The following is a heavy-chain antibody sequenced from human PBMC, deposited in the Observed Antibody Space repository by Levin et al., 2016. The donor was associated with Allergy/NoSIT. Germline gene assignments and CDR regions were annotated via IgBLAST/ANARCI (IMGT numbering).Heavy chain of an antibody. Sequence: WIRQPPGKGLEWVSGISASGANTYYADSVKGRFTISRDNSKNTLYLQMYSLRVEDTALYYCAKSLNPRDWFNGDAFDIWGQGTMVTVSS. CDR3: AKSLNPRDWFNGDAFDI. J-gene: IGHJ3*02. D-gene: IGHD3-16*02. CDR2: ISASGANT. V-gene: IGHV3-23*01.